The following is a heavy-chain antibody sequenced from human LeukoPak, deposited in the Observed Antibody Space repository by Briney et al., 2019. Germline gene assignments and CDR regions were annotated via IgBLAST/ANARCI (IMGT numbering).Heavy chain of an antibody. CDR2: IRNDGSNK. J-gene: IGHJ5*02. V-gene: IGHV3-30*02. CDR3: AKDHYDILTGYYNWWFDP. D-gene: IGHD3-9*01. CDR1: GFTFSSYG. Sequence: GGSLRLSCAASGFTFSSYGRHWVGQAPGKGVEGVAFIRNDGSNKYYADSLKGRFTISSANSTNPLYLQMNRLRAEDTAVYYCAKDHYDILTGYYNWWFDPWGQGTLVTVSS.